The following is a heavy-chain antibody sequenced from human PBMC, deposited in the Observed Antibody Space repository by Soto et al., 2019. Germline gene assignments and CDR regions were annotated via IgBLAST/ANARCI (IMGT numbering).Heavy chain of an antibody. CDR1: GGSISSSNW. Sequence: SETLSLTCAVSGGSISSSNWWSWVRQPPGKGLEWIGEIYHSGSTNYNPSLKSRVTISVDKSKNQFSLKLSSVTAADTAVYYCARGYSSSWYSFDYWGQGTLVTVSS. V-gene: IGHV4-4*02. CDR3: ARGYSSSWYSFDY. CDR2: IYHSGST. J-gene: IGHJ4*02. D-gene: IGHD6-13*01.